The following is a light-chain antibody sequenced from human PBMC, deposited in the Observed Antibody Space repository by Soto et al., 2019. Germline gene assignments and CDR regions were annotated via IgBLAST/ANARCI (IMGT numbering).Light chain of an antibody. J-gene: IGKJ4*01. CDR1: QDISRY. Sequence: GDRVNVTCRASQDISRYLAWYQQKPGQVPELLIYAASTLHSGVSSRFSGSGSGTHFTLTITSLQPEDVATYYCQKYDSAPLTFGGGTKVDIK. CDR3: QKYDSAPLT. V-gene: IGKV1-27*01. CDR2: AAS.